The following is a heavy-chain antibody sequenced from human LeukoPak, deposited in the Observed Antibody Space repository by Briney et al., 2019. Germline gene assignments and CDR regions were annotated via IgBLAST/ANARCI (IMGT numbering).Heavy chain of an antibody. D-gene: IGHD3-22*01. CDR1: GGSFSGYY. CDR2: INHSGST. J-gene: IGHJ6*03. Sequence: SETLSLTRAVYGGSFSGYYWSWIRQPPGKGLEWIGEINHSGSTNYNPSLKSRVTISVDTSKNQFSLKLSSVTAADTAVYYCARRSSGYPYYYYYYMDVWGKGTTVTVSS. V-gene: IGHV4-34*01. CDR3: ARRSSGYPYYYYYYMDV.